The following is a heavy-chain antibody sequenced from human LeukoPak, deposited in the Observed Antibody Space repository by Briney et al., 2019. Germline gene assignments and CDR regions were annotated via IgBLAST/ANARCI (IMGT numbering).Heavy chain of an antibody. CDR3: AKLLAAAGGYFDY. D-gene: IGHD2-15*01. J-gene: IGHJ4*02. CDR2: VSGGGDSI. CDR1: GFTFSSYA. V-gene: IGHV3-23*01. Sequence: GGSLRLSCEASGFTFSSYAMSWVRQAPGKGLEWVSAVSGGGDSIYYADPVKGLFTISRDNSKNTVYLQMNSLRAEDTAIYFCAKLLAAAGGYFDYWGQGTLVTVSS.